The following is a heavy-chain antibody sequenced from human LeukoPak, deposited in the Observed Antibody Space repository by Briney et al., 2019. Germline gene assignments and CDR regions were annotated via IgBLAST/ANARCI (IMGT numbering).Heavy chain of an antibody. J-gene: IGHJ4*02. Sequence: PSETLSLTCTVSGGSISSHYWSWLRQPPGKGLEWIGYIYYSGSTNYNPSLKSRVTISVDTSKNQFSLKLSSVTAADTAVYYCARKDVGSSFNFDYWGQGTLVTVSS. V-gene: IGHV4-59*11. D-gene: IGHD3-10*01. CDR2: IYYSGST. CDR1: GGSISSHY. CDR3: ARKDVGSSFNFDY.